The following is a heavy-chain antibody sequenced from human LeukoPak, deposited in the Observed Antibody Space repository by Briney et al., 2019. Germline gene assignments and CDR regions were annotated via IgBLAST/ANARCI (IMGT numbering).Heavy chain of an antibody. CDR2: IYTSGST. V-gene: IGHV4-4*09. CDR1: GGSISSYY. D-gene: IGHD2-2*01. CDR3: ARRGYQLPGPFDI. J-gene: IGHJ3*02. Sequence: SETLSLTCTVSGGSISSYYWSWIRQPPGKGLEWIGYIYTSGSTNYNPSLKSRVTISVDTSKNQFSLKLSSVTAADTAVYYCARRGYQLPGPFDIWGQGTMVTVSS.